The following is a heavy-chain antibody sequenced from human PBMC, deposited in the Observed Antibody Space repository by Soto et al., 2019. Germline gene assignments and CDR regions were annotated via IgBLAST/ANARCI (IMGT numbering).Heavy chain of an antibody. CDR2: IIPMLGMS. V-gene: IGHV1-69*02. Sequence: QVQLVQSGAEVKKPGSSVRVSCTASGDTFNFYTISWVRQVPGQGPEWMGRIIPMLGMSNYAQKFQGRVTIRADKSTSTVYMNLSGLTSEDTAVYSCATNYGSGSTHFDYWGQGTLVTVSS. D-gene: IGHD3-10*01. J-gene: IGHJ4*02. CDR1: GDTFNFYT. CDR3: ATNYGSGSTHFDY.